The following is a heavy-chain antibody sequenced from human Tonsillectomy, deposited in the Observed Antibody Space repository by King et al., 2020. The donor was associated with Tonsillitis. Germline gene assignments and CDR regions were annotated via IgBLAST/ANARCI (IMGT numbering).Heavy chain of an antibody. J-gene: IGHJ4*02. CDR2: ISYDGSNK. D-gene: IGHD3-3*01. V-gene: IGHV3-30-3*01. CDR1: GFTFSSYA. Sequence: VQLVESGGGVVQPGRSLRLSCAASGFTFSSYAMHWVRQAPGKGLEWVAVISYDGSNKYYADSVKGRFTISRDNSKNTLYLQMNSLRAEDTAVYYCATWTSGGVVFPEPHYWGQGTLVTVSS. CDR3: ATWTSGGVVFPEPHY.